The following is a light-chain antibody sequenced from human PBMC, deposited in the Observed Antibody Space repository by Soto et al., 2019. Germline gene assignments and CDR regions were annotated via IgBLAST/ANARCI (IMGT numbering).Light chain of an antibody. CDR2: SDA. Sequence: QSVLTQPPSVSGAPGQRVTISCSGSSSNIGNNAVNWYQQLPGKAPRALIYSDALLPSGVSKRFSGSKSGTSVSLAISGLQSDDEADYYCASWDDTLSGVVFGGGTKLTVL. CDR1: SSNIGNNA. V-gene: IGLV1-36*01. J-gene: IGLJ3*02. CDR3: ASWDDTLSGVV.